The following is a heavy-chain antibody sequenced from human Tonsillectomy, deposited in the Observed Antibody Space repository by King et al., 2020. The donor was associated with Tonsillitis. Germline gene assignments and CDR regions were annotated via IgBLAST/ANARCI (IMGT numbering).Heavy chain of an antibody. J-gene: IGHJ5*02. CDR2: IYPGDSDSDT. CDR1: GYTFTNYW. CDR3: ARAHCFTTSCFVYNYFDP. Sequence: DVQLVESGAEVKKPGESLKISCKASGYTFTNYWIAWVRQMPGKGLEWMGIIYPGDSDSDTRYSPSFQGQVTISVDKSITTAYLQWSSLRASDTAIYYCARAHCFTTSCFVYNYFDPWGQGTLVTVSS. V-gene: IGHV5-51*01. D-gene: IGHD2-2*01.